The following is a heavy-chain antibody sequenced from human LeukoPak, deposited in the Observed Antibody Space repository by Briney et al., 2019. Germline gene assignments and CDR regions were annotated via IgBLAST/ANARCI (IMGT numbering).Heavy chain of an antibody. D-gene: IGHD6-13*01. CDR2: IYYSGST. CDR1: GGSISSSSYY. Sequence: SETLSLTCTVFGGSISSSSYYWGWIRQPPGKGLEWIGSIYYSGSTYYNPSLKSRVTISVDTSKNQFSLKLSSVTAADTAVYYCARLEELVRDAFDIWGQGTMVTVSS. V-gene: IGHV4-39*01. J-gene: IGHJ3*02. CDR3: ARLEELVRDAFDI.